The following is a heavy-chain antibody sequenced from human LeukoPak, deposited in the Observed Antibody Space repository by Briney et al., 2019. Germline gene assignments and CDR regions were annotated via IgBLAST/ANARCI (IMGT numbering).Heavy chain of an antibody. D-gene: IGHD4-11*01. J-gene: IGHJ5*02. Sequence: ASVTVSRMASGYTFINYYIHWVRQAPGQGLEWMGIINPSAGSTTYSQNFQGRVTMTRDTSTNTVYMELSSLRSEDTAVYCCGRQRDSNWFDPWGQGSLVTVSS. CDR2: INPSAGST. V-gene: IGHV1-46*01. CDR3: GRQRDSNWFDP. CDR1: GYTFINYY.